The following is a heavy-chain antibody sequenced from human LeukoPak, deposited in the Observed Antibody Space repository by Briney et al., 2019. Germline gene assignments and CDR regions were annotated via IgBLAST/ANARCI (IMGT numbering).Heavy chain of an antibody. V-gene: IGHV3-30*18. CDR1: GFTFSSYG. D-gene: IGHD6-13*01. CDR2: ISYDGSNK. Sequence: PGGSLRLSCAAPGFTFSSYGMHWVRQAPGKGLGWVAVISYDGSNKYYADSVKGRFTISRDNSKNTLYLQMSSLRAEDTAVYYCAKDRARGAAAGTVSNYWGQGTLVTVSS. CDR3: AKDRARGAAAGTVSNY. J-gene: IGHJ4*02.